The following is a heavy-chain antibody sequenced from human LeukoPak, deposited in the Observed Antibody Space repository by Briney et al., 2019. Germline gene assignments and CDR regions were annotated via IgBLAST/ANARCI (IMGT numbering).Heavy chain of an antibody. D-gene: IGHD2-2*01. CDR2: INPSGGST. CDR3: AKGYCRGNSCYDDRGAFDY. V-gene: IGHV1-46*01. Sequence: ASVKVSCKASGYTFTSYYMHWVRQAPGQGLEWMGIINPSGGSTSYAQKFQGRVTMTRDTSTSTVYMELSSLRSEDTAVYYCAKGYCRGNSCYDDRGAFDYWGQGTLVTVSS. CDR1: GYTFTSYY. J-gene: IGHJ4*02.